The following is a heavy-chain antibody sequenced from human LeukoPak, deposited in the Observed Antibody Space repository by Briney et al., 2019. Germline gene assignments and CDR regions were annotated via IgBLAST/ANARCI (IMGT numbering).Heavy chain of an antibody. CDR2: INTNTGNP. D-gene: IGHD3-9*01. CDR1: GYTFTSYA. CDR3: ARDYSYYDILTGRGHEGTFDY. V-gene: IGHV7-4-1*02. J-gene: IGHJ4*02. Sequence: GASVKVSCKASGYTFTSYAMNWVRQAPGQGLEWMGWINTNTGNPTYAQGFTGRFVFSLDTSVSTAYLQISSLKAEDTAVYYCARDYSYYDILTGRGHEGTFDYWGQGTLVTVSS.